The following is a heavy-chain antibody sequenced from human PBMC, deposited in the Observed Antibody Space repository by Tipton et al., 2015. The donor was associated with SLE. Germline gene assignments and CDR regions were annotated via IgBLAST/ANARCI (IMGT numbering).Heavy chain of an antibody. CDR1: GGSISSSY. J-gene: IGHJ4*02. V-gene: IGHV4-59*01. D-gene: IGHD3-3*01. CDR3: ARGVYYDFWSGYDY. Sequence: TLSLTCTVSGGSISSSYWSWIRQPPGKGMEWIGSIYHSGSTYCTPSLKSRVTISVDTSKNQFSLKLSSVTAADTAVYYCARGVYYDFWSGYDYWGQGTLVTVSS. CDR2: IYHSGST.